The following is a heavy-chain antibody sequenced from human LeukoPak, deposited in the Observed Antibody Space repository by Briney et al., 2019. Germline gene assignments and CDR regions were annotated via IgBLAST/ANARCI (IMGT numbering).Heavy chain of an antibody. Sequence: ASVKVSCKASGYTFTGYYMHWVRQAPGQGLEWMGWINPNSGGTNYAQKFQGRVTTTRDTSISTAYMELSRLRSDDTAVYYCARILGEPLNWFDPWGQGTLVTVSS. D-gene: IGHD3-10*01. CDR1: GYTFTGYY. V-gene: IGHV1-2*02. J-gene: IGHJ5*02. CDR3: ARILGEPLNWFDP. CDR2: INPNSGGT.